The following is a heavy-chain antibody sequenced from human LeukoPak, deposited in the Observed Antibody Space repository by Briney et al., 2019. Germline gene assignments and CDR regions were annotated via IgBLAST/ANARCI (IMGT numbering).Heavy chain of an antibody. CDR2: IYPGDSDT. CDR3: ARQRIAARHWFDP. CDR1: GYSFTSYW. J-gene: IGHJ5*02. D-gene: IGHD6-6*01. V-gene: IGHV5-51*01. Sequence: GESLKISCKGSGYSFTSYWIGWVRQMPGKGLEWMGIIYPGDSDTRYSPSFQGQVTISADKSISTAYLQWSSLKASGTAMYYCARQRIAARHWFDPWGQGTLVTVSS.